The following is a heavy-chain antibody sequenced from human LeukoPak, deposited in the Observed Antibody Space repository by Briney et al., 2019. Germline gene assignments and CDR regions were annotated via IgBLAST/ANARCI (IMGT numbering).Heavy chain of an antibody. CDR3: ARRYYYGSGSSFDY. D-gene: IGHD3-10*01. Sequence: GESLKISCKGSGYSFTSYWIGWVRQMPGKGLECMGIIYPGGSNTRYSPSFEGQVTISADKSISTAYLQWSSLKASDTAMYYCARRYYYGSGSSFDYWGQGTLLSVSS. J-gene: IGHJ4*02. V-gene: IGHV5-51*03. CDR2: IYPGGSNT. CDR1: GYSFTSYW.